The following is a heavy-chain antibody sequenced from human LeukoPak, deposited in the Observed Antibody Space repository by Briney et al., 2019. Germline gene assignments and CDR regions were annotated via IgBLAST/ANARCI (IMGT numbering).Heavy chain of an antibody. V-gene: IGHV1-2*02. J-gene: IGHJ5*02. Sequence: ASVKVSCKASGYTFTGYYIHWVRQAPGQGPEWMGYINPNTGGTKYAQKFQDRVTISVDTSKNQFSLKLSSVTAADTAVYYCARERCIAAAGTRWFDPWGQGTLVTVSS. CDR1: GYTFTGYY. CDR3: ARERCIAAAGTRWFDP. CDR2: INPNTGGT. D-gene: IGHD6-13*01.